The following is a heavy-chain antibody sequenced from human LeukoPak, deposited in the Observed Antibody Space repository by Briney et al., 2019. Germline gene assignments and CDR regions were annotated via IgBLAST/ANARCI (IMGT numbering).Heavy chain of an antibody. Sequence: SQTLSLNCTVSGGSISSGSYYWSWIRQPAGKGLEWIGRIYTSGSTNYNPSLKSRVTISVDRSRDQFSLNLYSVTAADTAVYFCARHLSPVTLLDPFDIWGQGTMVTVSS. CDR1: GGSISSGSYY. D-gene: IGHD5-18*01. J-gene: IGHJ3*02. CDR2: IYTSGST. V-gene: IGHV4-61*02. CDR3: ARHLSPVTLLDPFDI.